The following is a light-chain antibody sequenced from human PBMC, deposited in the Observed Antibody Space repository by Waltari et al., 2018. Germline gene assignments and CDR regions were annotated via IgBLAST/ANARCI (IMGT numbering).Light chain of an antibody. CDR1: QSLLHTNGYNY. CDR3: MQALQLPRT. Sequence: DIVMTQSPLSLAVIPGEPASISCRPSQSLLHTNGYNYVDWSLQKPGQSPNLLIYLGSNRASGVPDRFSGSGSGTEFTLKISRVETDDLGVYYCMQALQLPRTFGPGTMVEIK. CDR2: LGS. J-gene: IGKJ1*01. V-gene: IGKV2-28*01.